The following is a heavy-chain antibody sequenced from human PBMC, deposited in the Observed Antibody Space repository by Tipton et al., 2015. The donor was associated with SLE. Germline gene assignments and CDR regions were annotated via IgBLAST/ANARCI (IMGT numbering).Heavy chain of an antibody. D-gene: IGHD6-19*01. CDR2: INHSGST. J-gene: IGHJ4*02. V-gene: IGHV4-34*01. CDR3: ARGLQWLRFDY. Sequence: TLSLTCAVYGGSFSSYYCSWISHPPGKGLEWIGEINHSGSTYYNPSLKSRVTISVDTSKNQFYLKLTSVTAADTAVYYCARGLQWLRFDYWGQGTLVTVAT. CDR1: GGSFSSYY.